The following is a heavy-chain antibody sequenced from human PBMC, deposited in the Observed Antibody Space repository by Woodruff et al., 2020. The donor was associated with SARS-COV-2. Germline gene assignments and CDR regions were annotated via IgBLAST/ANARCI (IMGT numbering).Heavy chain of an antibody. Sequence: AVISYDGSDKYYADSVEGRFTISRDNSENTVYLQMNSLRPDDTAVYYCARADIMIYGGENWLDPWGQGTLVTVSS. J-gene: IGHJ5*02. V-gene: IGHV3-30*01. CDR2: ISYDGSDK. CDR3: ARADIMIYGGENWLDP. D-gene: IGHD3-16*01.